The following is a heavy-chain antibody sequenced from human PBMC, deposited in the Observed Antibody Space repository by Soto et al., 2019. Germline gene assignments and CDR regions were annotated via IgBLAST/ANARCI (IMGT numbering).Heavy chain of an antibody. J-gene: IGHJ6*02. D-gene: IGHD6-19*01. CDR3: ARLTGPLVAVLYIYPLDRGEAMSDVDV. CDR1: GFTFNYYP. Sequence: QMQLVESGGGVVQPGGSLRLSCAASGFTFNYYPMHWVRQAPGKGLEWVAVVSFDGSNKYYADSVKGRFTISKDNSKNTLDLHMNSLRSEDTAISYCARLTGPLVAVLYIYPLDRGEAMSDVDVWGQGTTVTVSS. CDR2: VSFDGSNK. V-gene: IGHV3-30*04.